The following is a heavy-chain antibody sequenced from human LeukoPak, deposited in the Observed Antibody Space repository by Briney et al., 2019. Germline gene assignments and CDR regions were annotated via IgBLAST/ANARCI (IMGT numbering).Heavy chain of an antibody. CDR3: ARTVPGYSSRSLDY. J-gene: IGHJ4*02. D-gene: IGHD6-13*01. CDR2: IYYSGST. V-gene: IGHV4-59*01. Sequence: SETLSLTCTVSGGSISSYYWSWIRQPPGKGLEWIGYIYYSGSTNYNPSLKSRVTISVDTSKNQFSLKLSSVTAADTAVYYCARTVPGYSSRSLDYWGQGTLVTVSS. CDR1: GGSISSYY.